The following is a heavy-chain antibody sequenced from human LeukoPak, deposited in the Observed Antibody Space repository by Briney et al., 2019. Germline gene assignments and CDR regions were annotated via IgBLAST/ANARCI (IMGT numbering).Heavy chain of an antibody. CDR1: GGSFSGYY. Sequence: PSETLSLTCAVYGGSFSGYYWSWIRQPPGKGLEWIGEINDSGSTKYNPSLKTGVTMSVDTSKNQFSLKLNSVTAADTAVYYCARRPSDWYSPIDYWGPGTLVTVS. CDR3: ARRPSDWYSPIDY. CDR2: INDSGST. J-gene: IGHJ4*02. D-gene: IGHD6-19*01. V-gene: IGHV4-34*10.